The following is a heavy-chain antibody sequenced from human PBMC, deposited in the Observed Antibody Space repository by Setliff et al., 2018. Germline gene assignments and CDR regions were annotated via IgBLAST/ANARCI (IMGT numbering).Heavy chain of an antibody. CDR3: VRDSPSSLYIFWSGCSDY. D-gene: IGHD3-3*01. J-gene: IGHJ4*02. V-gene: IGHV3-30*01. CDR2: ISYDGINK. Sequence: LRLSCAASGFTFNSYAMHWVRQVPGKGLEWRAVISYDGINKYYADSVRGRFTISRDNSMNTHLRQMNSLRTDDTAVFYCVRDSPSSLYIFWSGCSDYWGQGTLVTVSS. CDR1: GFTFNSYA.